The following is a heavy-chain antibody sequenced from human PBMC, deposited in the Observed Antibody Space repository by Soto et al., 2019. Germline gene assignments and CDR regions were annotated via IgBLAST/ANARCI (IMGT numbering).Heavy chain of an antibody. CDR1: GYTFTSYY. Sequence: ASVKVSCKASGYTFTSYYMHWVRQAPGQGLEWMGIINPSGGSTNYAQKFQGRVTMTTDTSTSTAYMELRSLRSDDTAVYYCATYLIGYYYYMDVWGKGTTVTVSS. J-gene: IGHJ6*03. CDR2: INPSGGST. V-gene: IGHV1-46*01. CDR3: ATYLIGYYYYMDV.